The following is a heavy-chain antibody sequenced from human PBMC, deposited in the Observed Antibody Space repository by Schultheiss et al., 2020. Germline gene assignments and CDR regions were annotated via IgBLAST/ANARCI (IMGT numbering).Heavy chain of an antibody. CDR2: IYTSGST. D-gene: IGHD5-24*01. J-gene: IGHJ4*02. V-gene: IGHV4-39*07. Sequence: SETLSLTCTVSGGSISSSSYYWGWSRQPPGKGLEWIGSIYTSGSTNYNPSLKSRVTISVDTSKNQFSLKLSSVTAADTAVYYCAGRDGYNSHFDYWGQGTLVTVSS. CDR1: GGSISSSSYY. CDR3: AGRDGYNSHFDY.